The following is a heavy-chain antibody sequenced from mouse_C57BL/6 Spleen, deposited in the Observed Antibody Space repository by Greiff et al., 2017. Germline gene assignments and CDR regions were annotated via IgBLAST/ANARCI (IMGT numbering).Heavy chain of an antibody. V-gene: IGHV1-15*01. D-gene: IGHD3-1*01. CDR3: TRDSELYFDY. J-gene: IGHJ2*01. Sequence: QVQLQQSGAELVRPGASVTLSCKASGYTFTDYEMHWVKQTPVHGLEWIGAIEPETGGTAYNQKFKGKAILTADKSSSTAYMELRSLTSEDSAVYYCTRDSELYFDYWGQGTTLTVSS. CDR1: GYTFTDYE. CDR2: IEPETGGT.